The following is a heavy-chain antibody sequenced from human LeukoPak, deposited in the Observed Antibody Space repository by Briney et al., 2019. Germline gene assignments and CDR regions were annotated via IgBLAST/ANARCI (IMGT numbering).Heavy chain of an antibody. CDR2: ISSSSKTI. D-gene: IGHD3-3*01. V-gene: IGHV3-48*04. Sequence: SGGSLRLSCAASGFTFSSYSMNWVRLAPGKGLEWVSYISSSSKTIYYADSVQGRFTISRDNAKNSLYLQMNSLRAEDTALYHGASLGGDFWSGYYRLDYWGQGTLVTVSS. CDR3: ASLGGDFWSGYYRLDY. J-gene: IGHJ4*02. CDR1: GFTFSSYS.